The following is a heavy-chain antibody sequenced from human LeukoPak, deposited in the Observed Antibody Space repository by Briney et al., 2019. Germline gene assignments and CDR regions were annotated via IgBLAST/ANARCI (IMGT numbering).Heavy chain of an antibody. J-gene: IGHJ5*02. V-gene: IGHV1-69*06. CDR1: GGTFSSYA. CDR3: ARLLPTVTNNWFDP. D-gene: IGHD4-17*01. Sequence: EASVKVSCKASGGTFSSYAISWVRQAPGQGLEWMGGIIPIFGTANYAQKFQGRVTITADKSTGTAYMELSSLRSEDTAVYYCARLLPTVTNNWFDPWGQGTLVTVSS. CDR2: IIPIFGTA.